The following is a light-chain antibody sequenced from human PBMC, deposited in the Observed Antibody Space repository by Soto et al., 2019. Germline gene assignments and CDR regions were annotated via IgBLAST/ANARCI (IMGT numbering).Light chain of an antibody. CDR2: AAS. CDR3: QQYYSTPLT. V-gene: IGKV1-9*01. CDR1: QGISXY. J-gene: IGKJ4*01. Sequence: IQLTQSPSSLSASVGDRVTITCRASQGISXYVXWYXXKXGXXXKXXXYAASTLERGVPSRFSGSGSGTDFTLTISSLQAEDVAVYYCQQYYSTPLTFGGGNKVDI.